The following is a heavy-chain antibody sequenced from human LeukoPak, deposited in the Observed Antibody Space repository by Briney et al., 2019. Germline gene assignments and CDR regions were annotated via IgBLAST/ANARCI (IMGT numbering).Heavy chain of an antibody. CDR1: GYTFTGYY. D-gene: IGHD1-26*01. Sequence: GASVKVSCKASGYTFTGYYMHWVRQAPGQGRDGMGWITPNSGGTNYAQKVQGRVTMTSDTSISTAYMELSTLRSDDTAVYYCARVIIGGSSSHHYFAYWGQGTLVTVSS. J-gene: IGHJ4*02. CDR2: ITPNSGGT. V-gene: IGHV1-2*02. CDR3: ARVIIGGSSSHHYFAY.